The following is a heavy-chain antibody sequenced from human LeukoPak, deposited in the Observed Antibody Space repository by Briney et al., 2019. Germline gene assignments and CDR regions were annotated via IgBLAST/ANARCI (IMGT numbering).Heavy chain of an antibody. Sequence: SETLSLTCTVSGGSISSYYWSWIRQPPGKGLEWIGYIYYSGSTNYNPSLKSRVTISVDTSKNQFSLKLSSVTAADTAVYYCARRDAVAGREFDYWGQGTLVTVSS. J-gene: IGHJ4*02. CDR1: GGSISSYY. CDR2: IYYSGST. CDR3: ARRDAVAGREFDY. V-gene: IGHV4-59*08. D-gene: IGHD6-19*01.